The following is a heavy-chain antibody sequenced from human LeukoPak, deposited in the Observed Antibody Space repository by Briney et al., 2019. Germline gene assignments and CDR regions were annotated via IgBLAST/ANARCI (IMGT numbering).Heavy chain of an antibody. CDR1: GGTFSRHA. J-gene: IGHJ4*02. CDR2: IIPNFGTP. CDR3: ATRDADYEYYFDY. D-gene: IGHD4-17*01. V-gene: IGHV1-69*13. Sequence: GASVKVSCKASGGTFSRHAISWVQQAPGQGLEWMGGIIPNFGTPHLAQNFQDRVTITADESTSTVYMEMRSLTSEDTAIFYCATRDADYEYYFDYWGQGTLVTVSS.